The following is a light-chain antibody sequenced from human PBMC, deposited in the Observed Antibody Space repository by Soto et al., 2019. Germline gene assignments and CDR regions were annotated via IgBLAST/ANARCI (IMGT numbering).Light chain of an antibody. V-gene: IGKV1-5*03. CDR2: RAS. J-gene: IGKJ2*01. Sequence: DIQMTQSPSTLSASVGDRVTITCRASQTISNWLAWYQQKPGKAPKLLIYRASSLNTGLPSRFGGSGCGTEFTHTISSLQPDDFATYYCQQFDSYPYTFGQGTKLEIK. CDR3: QQFDSYPYT. CDR1: QTISNW.